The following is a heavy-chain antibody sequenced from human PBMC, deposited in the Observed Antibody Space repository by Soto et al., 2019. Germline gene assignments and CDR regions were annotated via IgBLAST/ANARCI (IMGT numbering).Heavy chain of an antibody. CDR2: IWYDGSNK. CDR1: GFTFSSYG. Sequence: PGGSLRLSCAASGFTFSSYGMQWVRQAPGKGLEWVAVIWYDGSNKYYADSVKGRFTISRDNSKNTLYLQMNSLRAEDTAVYYCARTRGYCSGGSCYGDAFDIWGQGTMVTVSS. CDR3: ARTRGYCSGGSCYGDAFDI. D-gene: IGHD2-15*01. V-gene: IGHV3-33*01. J-gene: IGHJ3*02.